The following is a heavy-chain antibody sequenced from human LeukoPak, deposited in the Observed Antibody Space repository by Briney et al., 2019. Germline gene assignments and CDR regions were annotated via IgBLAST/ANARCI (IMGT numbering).Heavy chain of an antibody. Sequence: ASVKVSCKASGYTFSGYHMHWVRQAPGQGLEWMGWINPNSGGTNYAQKFQGWVTMTRDTSISTAYMELSRLRSDDTAVYYCARAGDTVMATVIDYWGQGTLVTVSS. V-gene: IGHV1-2*04. CDR2: INPNSGGT. CDR3: ARAGDTVMATVIDY. D-gene: IGHD5-18*01. J-gene: IGHJ4*02. CDR1: GYTFSGYH.